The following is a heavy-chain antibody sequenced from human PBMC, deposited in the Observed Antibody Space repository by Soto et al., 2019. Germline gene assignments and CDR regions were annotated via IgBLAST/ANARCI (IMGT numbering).Heavy chain of an antibody. CDR3: VRDGYNLGLDY. J-gene: IGHJ4*02. CDR2: IDPSDSYT. V-gene: IGHV5-10-1*01. CDR1: GYIFTSYW. D-gene: IGHD5-12*01. Sequence: GESLKISCNGSGYIFTSYWISWVRQMPGKGLEWMGRIDPSDSYTNYSPSFQGHVTISADKSISTAYLQWSSLKASDTAMYYCVRDGYNLGLDYWGQGTLVTVSS.